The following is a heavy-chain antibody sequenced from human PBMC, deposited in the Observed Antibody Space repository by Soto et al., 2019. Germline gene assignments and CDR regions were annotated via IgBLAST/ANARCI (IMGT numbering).Heavy chain of an antibody. D-gene: IGHD1-20*01. CDR3: AKDLDGIPPFAFDY. CDR1: GFTFSSYG. V-gene: IGHV3-30*18. J-gene: IGHJ4*02. Sequence: SGGSLRLSCAASGFTFSSYGMHWVRQAPGKGLEWVAVISYDGSNKYYADSVKGRFTISRDNSKNTLYLQMNSLRAEDTAVYYCAKDLDGIPPFAFDYWGQGTLVTVSS. CDR2: ISYDGSNK.